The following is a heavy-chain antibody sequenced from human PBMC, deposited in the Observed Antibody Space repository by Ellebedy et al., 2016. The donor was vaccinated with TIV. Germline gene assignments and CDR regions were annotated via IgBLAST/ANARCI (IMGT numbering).Heavy chain of an antibody. D-gene: IGHD5-12*01. V-gene: IGHV1-46*01. Sequence: ASVKVSXKASRYTFTSYYMHWVRQAPGQGLEWMGIINPSGGSTSYAQKFQGRVTMTRDTSTSTVYMELSSLRSEDTAVYYCARDEGGYVPFDYWGQGTLVTVSS. CDR1: RYTFTSYY. J-gene: IGHJ4*02. CDR2: INPSGGST. CDR3: ARDEGGYVPFDY.